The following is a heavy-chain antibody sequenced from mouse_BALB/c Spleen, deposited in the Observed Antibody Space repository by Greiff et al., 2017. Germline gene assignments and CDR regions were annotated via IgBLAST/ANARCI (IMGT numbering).Heavy chain of an antibody. D-gene: IGHD2-4*01. Sequence: EVKLQESGPSLVKPSQTLSLTCSVSGDSFTSGYWNWIRKFPGNKLEYMGHICSSGSTSYNPSLISRISIPRDTSTNQYYLQLNSVTTEDTATYYCARSAMITGFANWGQGTLVTVSA. CDR2: ICSSGST. CDR3: ARSAMITGFAN. V-gene: IGHV3-8*02. J-gene: IGHJ3*01. CDR1: GDSFTSGY.